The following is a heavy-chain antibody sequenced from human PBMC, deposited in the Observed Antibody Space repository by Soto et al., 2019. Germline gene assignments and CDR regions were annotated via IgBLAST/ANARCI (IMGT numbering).Heavy chain of an antibody. J-gene: IGHJ6*04. CDR3: ARIHCGAPLTLDV. V-gene: IGHV2-70*11. CDR1: GFSLSTGGVC. D-gene: IGHD2-21*01. Sequence: ESGPTLLNPTQTLTLTCTFSGFSLSTGGVCVSWLRQPPGKALEWLARIDWDDDEYYSPSLKTRLTISKDTSKNQVVLTMTNMDPVDTATYFCARIHCGAPLTLDVWGKGTTVTVSS. CDR2: IDWDDDE.